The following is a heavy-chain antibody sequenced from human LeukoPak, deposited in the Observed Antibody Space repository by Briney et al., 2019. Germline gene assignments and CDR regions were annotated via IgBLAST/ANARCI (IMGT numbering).Heavy chain of an antibody. J-gene: IGHJ4*02. CDR3: ARSRGVLNFDY. CDR1: GGSISSYY. V-gene: IGHV4-4*09. D-gene: IGHD1-1*01. Sequence: SETLSLTCTVSGGSISSYYWSWIRQPPGKGLEWIGYIYPSRNTNYSPSLKSRVTISVDTSKNQFSLKVSSVTAADTAVYYCARSRGVLNFDYWGQGTLVTVSS. CDR2: IYPSRNT.